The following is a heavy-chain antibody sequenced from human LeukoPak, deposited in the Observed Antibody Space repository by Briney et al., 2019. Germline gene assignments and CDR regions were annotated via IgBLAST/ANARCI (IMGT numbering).Heavy chain of an antibody. CDR1: GFTFSSYA. V-gene: IGHV3-64D*06. Sequence: GGSLRLSCSASGFTFSSYAMHWVRQAPGKGLEYVSAISSNGGSTYYADSVKGRFTISGDNSKNTLYLQMSSLRAEDTAVYYCVKDPYAPYGDYEIDWGQGTLVTVSS. CDR3: VKDPYAPYGDYEID. J-gene: IGHJ4*02. D-gene: IGHD4-17*01. CDR2: ISSNGGST.